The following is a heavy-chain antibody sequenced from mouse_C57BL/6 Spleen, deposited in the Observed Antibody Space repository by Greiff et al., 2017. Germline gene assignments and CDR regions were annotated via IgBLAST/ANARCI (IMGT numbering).Heavy chain of an antibody. CDR2: IDPSDSET. J-gene: IGHJ3*01. D-gene: IGHD3-1*01. CDR3: AREDELAWFAY. CDR1: GYTFTSYW. Sequence: VQLQQPGAELVRPGSSVKLSCKASGYTFTSYWMHWVKPRPIQGLEWIGNIDPSDSETHYNQKFKDKATLTVDKSSSTAYMQLSSLTSEDSAVYYGAREDELAWFAYWGQGTLVTVSA. V-gene: IGHV1-52*01.